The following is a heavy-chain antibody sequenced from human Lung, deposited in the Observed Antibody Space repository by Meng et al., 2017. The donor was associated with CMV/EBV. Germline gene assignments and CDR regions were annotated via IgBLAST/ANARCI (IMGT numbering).Heavy chain of an antibody. D-gene: IGHD2-2*02. CDR2: IYSGGRST. CDR1: GFTFSDFA. CDR3: AKMYCGTTSCYIFDF. J-gene: IGHJ4*02. Sequence: GEXXKISCAASGFTFSDFAMSWVRQAPGRGLEWVSVIYSGGRSTSYADSVKGRFTISRDNSKNTLYLQMNRLRADDTAVYYCAKMYCGTTSCYIFDFWGQGTXVTVSS. V-gene: IGHV3-23*03.